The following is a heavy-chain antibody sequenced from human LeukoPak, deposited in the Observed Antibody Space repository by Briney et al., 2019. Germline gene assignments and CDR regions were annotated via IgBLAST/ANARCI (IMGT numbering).Heavy chain of an antibody. CDR3: ATEGRSTTPGY. V-gene: IGHV3-21*01. CDR1: GLTFSIFT. D-gene: IGHD2-2*01. Sequence: GGSLRLSWGASGLTFSIFTMIWFRQAPGKGLDWVSSISSGSNSIYYADSVKGLFTISRDNAKKSLYLQMNSLRAEDTSVYYCATEGRSTTPGYWGQGTLVTVSS. J-gene: IGHJ4*02. CDR2: ISSGSNSI.